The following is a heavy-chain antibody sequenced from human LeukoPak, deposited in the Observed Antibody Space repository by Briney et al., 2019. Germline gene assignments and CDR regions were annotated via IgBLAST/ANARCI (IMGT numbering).Heavy chain of an antibody. Sequence: SQTLSLTCTVSGGSISSGDYYWSWLRQPPGKGLEWIGYIYYSGSTYYNPSLKSRVTISVDTSKNQFSLKLSSVTAADTAVYYCAGSDFTGRLIDYWGQGTLVTVSS. CDR3: AGSDFTGRLIDY. CDR2: IYYSGST. CDR1: GGSISSGDYY. V-gene: IGHV4-30-4*01. J-gene: IGHJ4*02. D-gene: IGHD2-21*02.